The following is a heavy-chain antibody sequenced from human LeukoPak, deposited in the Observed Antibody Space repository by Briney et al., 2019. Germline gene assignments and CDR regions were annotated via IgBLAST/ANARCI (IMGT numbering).Heavy chain of an antibody. J-gene: IGHJ5*02. D-gene: IGHD3-22*01. CDR3: AKGVIYYDRSGDWFDH. CDR2: ISDSGGST. Sequence: NWVRQAPGKGLECVSAISDSGGSTYYAEFVKGRFTISRDNSKNTLYLQMNSLRAEDTAIYYCAKGVIYYDRSGDWFDHWGQGTLVTVSS. V-gene: IGHV3-23*01.